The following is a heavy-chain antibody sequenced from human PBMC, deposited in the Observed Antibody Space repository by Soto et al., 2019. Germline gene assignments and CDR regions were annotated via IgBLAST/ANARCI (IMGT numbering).Heavy chain of an antibody. CDR1: GFTFSSYG. CDR2: IWYDGSNK. J-gene: IGHJ4*02. V-gene: IGHV3-33*01. CDR3: ARDYRARGVISWYFDY. D-gene: IGHD3-10*01. Sequence: GGSLRLSCAASGFTFSSYGMHWVRQAPGKGLEWVAVIWYDGSNKYYADSVKGRFTISRDNSKNTLYLQMNSLRAEDTAVYYCARDYRARGVISWYFDYWGQGTLVTVSS.